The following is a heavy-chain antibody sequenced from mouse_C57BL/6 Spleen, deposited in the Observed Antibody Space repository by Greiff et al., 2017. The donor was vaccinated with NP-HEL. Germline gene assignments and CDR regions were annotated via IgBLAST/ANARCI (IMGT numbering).Heavy chain of an antibody. J-gene: IGHJ4*01. D-gene: IGHD3-1*01. V-gene: IGHV1-66*01. CDR1: GYSFTSYY. Sequence: QVQLQQSGPELVKPGASVKISCKASGYSFTSYYIHWVKQRPGQGLEWIGWIYPGSGNTKYNEKFKGKATLTADTSSSTAYMQLSSLTSEDSAVYYCARIPRSESAPYAMDDWGQGTSVTVSS. CDR3: ARIPRSESAPYAMDD. CDR2: IYPGSGNT.